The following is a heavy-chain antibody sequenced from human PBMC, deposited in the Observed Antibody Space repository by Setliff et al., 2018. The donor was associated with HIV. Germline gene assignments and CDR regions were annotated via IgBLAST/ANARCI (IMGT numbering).Heavy chain of an antibody. CDR3: ARRVIVLLWFGENTKDAFDI. D-gene: IGHD3-10*01. J-gene: IGHJ3*02. Sequence: TSETLSLTCAVYGGSFSGYYWSWIRQPPGKGLEWIGEINHSGSTNYNPSLKSRVTISVDTSKNQFSLKLSSVTAADTAVYYCARRVIVLLWFGENTKDAFDIWGQGTMVTVSS. V-gene: IGHV4-34*01. CDR1: GGSFSGYY. CDR2: INHSGST.